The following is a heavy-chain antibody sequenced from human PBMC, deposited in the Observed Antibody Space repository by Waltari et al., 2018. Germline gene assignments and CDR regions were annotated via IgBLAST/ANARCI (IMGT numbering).Heavy chain of an antibody. J-gene: IGHJ4*02. D-gene: IGHD6-13*01. V-gene: IGHV1-8*03. CDR3: ARAHVRGGKQQLVLGY. Sequence: QVQLVQSGAEVKKPGASVKVSCKASGYTFTSYDINWVRQATGQGLEWMGWMNPNSGNTGYAQKVQGRVTITRNTSISTAYMELSSLRSEDTAVYYCARAHVRGGKQQLVLGYWGQGTLVTVSS. CDR1: GYTFTSYD. CDR2: MNPNSGNT.